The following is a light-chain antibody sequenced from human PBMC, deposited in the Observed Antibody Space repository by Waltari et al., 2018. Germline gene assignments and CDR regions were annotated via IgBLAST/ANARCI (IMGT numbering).Light chain of an antibody. CDR2: GAS. CDR1: HTIRGS. V-gene: IGKV3-20*01. Sequence: EIVLTQSPGTLSLSPGERATLSCRASHTIRGSLAWDQQKPGQAPRLLIYGASSRAAGIPDRFSGSGSGTDFSLTISRLEPEDFAVYYCQHYVRLPATFGRGTKVEIK. J-gene: IGKJ1*01. CDR3: QHYVRLPAT.